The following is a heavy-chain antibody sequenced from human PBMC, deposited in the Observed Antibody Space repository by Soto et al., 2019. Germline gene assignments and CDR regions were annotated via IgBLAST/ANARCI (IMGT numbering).Heavy chain of an antibody. J-gene: IGHJ4*02. D-gene: IGHD3-10*01. CDR1: GFTFSSYG. CDR2: ILYDGSDK. V-gene: IGHV3-30*18. Sequence: PGGSLRLSCAASGFTFSSYGMHWVRQAPGKGLEWVTGILYDGSDKYYADSVKGRFTISRENSKNTLYLQMNSRRTEDSAVYYCAKAGGGFGDFVHHWGQGTPVTVSS. CDR3: AKAGGGFGDFVHH.